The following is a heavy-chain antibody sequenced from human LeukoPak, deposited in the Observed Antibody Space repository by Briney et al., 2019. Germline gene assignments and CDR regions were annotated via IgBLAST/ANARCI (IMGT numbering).Heavy chain of an antibody. V-gene: IGHV3-30*04. J-gene: IGHJ5*02. CDR1: GFTFSSYA. D-gene: IGHD6-13*01. Sequence: GGSLRLSCAASGFTFSSYAMHWVRQAPGKGLEWVAVISYDGSNKYYADSVKGRFTISRDNAKNSLYLQMNSLRAEDTAFYYCAKGATYSGSWYGWFDPWGQGTLVTVSS. CDR2: ISYDGSNK. CDR3: AKGATYSGSWYGWFDP.